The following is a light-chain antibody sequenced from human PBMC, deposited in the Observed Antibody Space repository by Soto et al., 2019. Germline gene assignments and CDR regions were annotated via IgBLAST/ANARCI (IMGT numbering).Light chain of an antibody. J-gene: IGKJ1*01. CDR3: QQYAGSPPWT. CDR2: AAS. V-gene: IGKV3-20*01. CDR1: QSVSSSY. Sequence: ELVLTQSPGSLSLSPGERATLSCRASQSVSSSYLAWYQQKPGQAPRLLIYAASRRATGIPDRFSGSGSGTDFTLTVSRLEPEDFAVYYCQQYAGSPPWTFGQGTKVDIK.